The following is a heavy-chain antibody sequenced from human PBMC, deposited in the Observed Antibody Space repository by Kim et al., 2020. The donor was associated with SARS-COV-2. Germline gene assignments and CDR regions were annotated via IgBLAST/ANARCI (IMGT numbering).Heavy chain of an antibody. J-gene: IGHJ4*02. CDR2: INAGNEKS. V-gene: IGHV1-3*01. Sequence: ASVKVSCKASGYTFTTHTIHWVRQARGQRLEWMGWINAGNEKSRYSQKFQGRVTFTRDTSASTAYMELSGLRSEDTALYYCARSGFGWEQMSVDFWGQGTLVTVSS. D-gene: IGHD1-26*01. CDR3: ARSGFGWEQMSVDF. CDR1: GYTFTTHT.